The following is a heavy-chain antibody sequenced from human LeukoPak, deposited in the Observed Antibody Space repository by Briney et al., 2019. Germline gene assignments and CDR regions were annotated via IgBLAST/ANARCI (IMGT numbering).Heavy chain of an antibody. D-gene: IGHD3-22*01. CDR2: INQDGSEN. CDR1: GFTFTNYW. J-gene: IGHJ4*02. Sequence: PGGALRLSCAASGFTFTNYWMSWVRQAPGKGLEWVASINQDGSENYFVDSVKGRFTISRNHAKSSLYLQMSSLRAEDTALYYCAREYYYDSSDYATFNFDHWGQGTQVTVSS. CDR3: AREYYYDSSDYATFNFDH. V-gene: IGHV3-7*01.